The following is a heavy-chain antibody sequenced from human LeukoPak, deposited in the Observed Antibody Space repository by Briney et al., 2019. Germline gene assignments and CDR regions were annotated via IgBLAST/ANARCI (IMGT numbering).Heavy chain of an antibody. Sequence: PGGSLRLSCAASGFTFSSYSMNWVRQATGKGLEWVAVIWYDGSNKYYADSVKGRFTISRDNSKNTLYLQMNSLRAEDTAVYYCARVATAAGIGDAFDIWGQGTMVTVSS. CDR2: IWYDGSNK. CDR3: ARVATAAGIGDAFDI. D-gene: IGHD6-13*01. V-gene: IGHV3-33*01. CDR1: GFTFSSYS. J-gene: IGHJ3*02.